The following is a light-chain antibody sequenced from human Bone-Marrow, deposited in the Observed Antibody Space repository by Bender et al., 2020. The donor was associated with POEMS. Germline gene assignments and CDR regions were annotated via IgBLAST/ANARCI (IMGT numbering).Light chain of an antibody. CDR3: QSYDDSNQV. J-gene: IGLJ3*02. V-gene: IGLV6-57*01. Sequence: NFMLTQHHSVSESPGKTVTISCTRSSGSIATYYVQWYQQRPGSSPTTVIYEDNQRPSGVPDRFSGTIDSSSNSASLTISGLKTEDEADYYCQSYDDSNQVFGGGTKLTVL. CDR2: EDN. CDR1: SGSIATYY.